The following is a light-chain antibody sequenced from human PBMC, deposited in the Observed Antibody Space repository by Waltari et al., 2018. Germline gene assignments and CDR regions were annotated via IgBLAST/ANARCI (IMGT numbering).Light chain of an antibody. Sequence: PPSASVAPGPTAKITCVGYSVGSDSVHWYQQKSGRAPEVVVYDDSARPSGIPELMSGATSGKTATLTIARGEAGDEADYYCQLWDGITDHGVFGGGTKVTVL. CDR1: SVGSDS. J-gene: IGLJ3*02. CDR3: QLWDGITDHGV. V-gene: IGLV3-21*02. CDR2: DDS.